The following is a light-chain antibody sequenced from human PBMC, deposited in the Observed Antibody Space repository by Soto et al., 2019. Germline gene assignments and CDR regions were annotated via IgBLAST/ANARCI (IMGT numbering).Light chain of an antibody. CDR3: SSHGGSVNWGV. CDR2: EVT. V-gene: IGLV2-8*01. CDR1: SRDVGGYDY. J-gene: IGLJ2*01. Sequence: QSALTQPPSASGSPGQSVTISCSGTSRDVGGYDYVSWYQQHPGKAPKLMIYEVTKRPSGVPDRFSGSKSGNTASLTVSGLQAEDEADYYCSSHGGSVNWGVFGGGTKLTVL.